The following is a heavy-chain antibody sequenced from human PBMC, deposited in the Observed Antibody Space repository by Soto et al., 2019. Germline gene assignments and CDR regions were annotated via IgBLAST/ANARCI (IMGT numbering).Heavy chain of an antibody. CDR3: ARRDSLTVIDY. V-gene: IGHV5-51*01. J-gene: IGHJ4*02. Sequence: GESLKISFKGSGYKFSTYWIDWVRQMPGKGLELMGIIYPGDSDTRYSPSFQGQVTISADKSSSTAYLQWHSLKALDSAMYFCARRDSLTVIDYWGQGTQVTVS. CDR2: IYPGDSDT. D-gene: IGHD2-21*02. CDR1: GYKFSTYW.